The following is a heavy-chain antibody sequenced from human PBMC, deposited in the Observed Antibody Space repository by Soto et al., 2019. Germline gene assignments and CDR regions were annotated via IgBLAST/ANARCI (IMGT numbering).Heavy chain of an antibody. J-gene: IGHJ6*02. CDR3: AREGSDCSSTSCYSDLYYYYGMDV. CDR1: GFTFSSYW. V-gene: IGHV3-7*01. CDR2: IKQDGSEK. Sequence: EVQLVESGGGLVQPGGSLRLSCAASGFTFSSYWMSWVRQAPGKGLEWVANIKQDGSEKYYVDSVKGRFTISRDNAKNSLYLQMHSLRAEDTAVYYCAREGSDCSSTSCYSDLYYYYGMDVWGQGTTVTVSS. D-gene: IGHD2-2*01.